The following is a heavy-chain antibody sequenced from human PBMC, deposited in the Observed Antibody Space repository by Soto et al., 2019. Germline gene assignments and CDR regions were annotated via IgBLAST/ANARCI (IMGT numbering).Heavy chain of an antibody. CDR3: AKDTPIDDFWSGYTTNTYYGMDV. J-gene: IGHJ6*02. D-gene: IGHD3-3*01. CDR1: GFTFSSYA. V-gene: IGHV3-23*01. Sequence: EVQLLESGGGLVQPGGSLILSCAASGFTFSSYAMSWVRQAPGKGLEWVSAISGSGGSTYYADSVKGRFTISRDNSKNTLYLQMTSLRAEDTAVYYCAKDTPIDDFWSGYTTNTYYGMDVWGQGTTVTVSS. CDR2: ISGSGGST.